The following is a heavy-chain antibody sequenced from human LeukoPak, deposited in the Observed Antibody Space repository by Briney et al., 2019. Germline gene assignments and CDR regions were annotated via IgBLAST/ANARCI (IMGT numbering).Heavy chain of an antibody. CDR2: INPSGGST. Sequence: GASVKVSCKASGYTFSGYYMHWVRQAPGQGLEWMGIINPSGGSTSYAQKFQGRVTMTRNTSTSTVYMELSSLRSEDTAVYYCARGAIIYDFWSGYLVGYFDYWGQGTLVTVSS. D-gene: IGHD3-3*01. V-gene: IGHV1-46*03. CDR3: ARGAIIYDFWSGYLVGYFDY. CDR1: GYTFSGYY. J-gene: IGHJ4*02.